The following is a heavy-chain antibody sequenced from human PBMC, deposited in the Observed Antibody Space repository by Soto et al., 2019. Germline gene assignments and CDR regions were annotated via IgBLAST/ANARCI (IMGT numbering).Heavy chain of an antibody. Sequence: SETLSLTCSVSGASIRSYFWSWVRQPAGRGLEWIGHIYIRGTTSYNPPLEGRVTLSLDTSKNQVSLVVTSVTAADTAVYYCARNPYDSSGQSNTFDIWGQGTMVTVSS. J-gene: IGHJ3*02. V-gene: IGHV4-4*07. CDR2: IYIRGTT. D-gene: IGHD3-22*01. CDR1: GASIRSYF. CDR3: ARNPYDSSGQSNTFDI.